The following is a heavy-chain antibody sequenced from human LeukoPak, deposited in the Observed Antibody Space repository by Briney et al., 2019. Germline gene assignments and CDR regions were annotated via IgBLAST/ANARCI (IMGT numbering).Heavy chain of an antibody. CDR1: GGSFSGYY. D-gene: IGHD2-2*03. J-gene: IGHJ4*02. CDR2: INHSGST. Sequence: PSETLSLTCAVYGGSFSGYYWSWIRQPPGKGLEWIGEINHSGSTNYNPSLKSRVTISVDTSKNQFSLKLSSVTAADTAVYYCARAWIAYDYWGQGTLVTVSS. CDR3: ARAWIAYDY. V-gene: IGHV4-34*01.